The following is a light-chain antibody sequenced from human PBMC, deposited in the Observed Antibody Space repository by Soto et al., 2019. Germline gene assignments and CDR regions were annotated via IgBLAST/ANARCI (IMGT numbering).Light chain of an antibody. J-gene: IGLJ2*01. CDR1: SSDVGSYNS. V-gene: IGLV2-8*01. Sequence: QSALTQPPSASGSPGQSVSISCTGASSDVGSYNSVSWYQQFPGKAPKLIIYEVTNRPAGVPDRFSGSKSANTASLTVSGLQAEDEADYFCSSDAGNFGVFGAGTKLTVL. CDR2: EVT. CDR3: SSDAGNFGV.